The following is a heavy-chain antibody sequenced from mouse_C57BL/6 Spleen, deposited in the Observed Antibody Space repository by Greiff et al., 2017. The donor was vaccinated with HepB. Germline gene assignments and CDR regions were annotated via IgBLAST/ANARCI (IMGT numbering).Heavy chain of an antibody. Sequence: QVQLQQSGAELVRPGTSVKVSCKASGYAFTNYLIEWVKQRPGQGLEWIGVINPGSGGTNYNEKFKGKATLTAEKSSSTAYMQLSSLTSEDSAVYFCARSGDYYGSSQSSYWGQGTTLTVSS. CDR1: GYAFTNYL. D-gene: IGHD1-1*01. V-gene: IGHV1-54*01. CDR3: ARSGDYYGSSQSSY. J-gene: IGHJ2*01. CDR2: INPGSGGT.